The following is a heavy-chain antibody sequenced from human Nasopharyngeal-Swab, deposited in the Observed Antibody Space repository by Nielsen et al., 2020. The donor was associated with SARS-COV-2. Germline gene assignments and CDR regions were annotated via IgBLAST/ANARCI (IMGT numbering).Heavy chain of an antibody. V-gene: IGHV4-34*01. Sequence: PGKGLEWIGEINHSGSTNYNPSLKSRVTISVDTSKNQFSLKLSSVTAADTVVYYCAREGRIIQLWSGGFDPWGQGTLVTVSS. CDR3: AREGRIIQLWSGGFDP. D-gene: IGHD5-18*01. J-gene: IGHJ5*02. CDR2: INHSGST.